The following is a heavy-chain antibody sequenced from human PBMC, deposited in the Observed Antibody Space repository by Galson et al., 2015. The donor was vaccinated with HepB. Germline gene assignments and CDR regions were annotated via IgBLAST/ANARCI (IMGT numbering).Heavy chain of an antibody. D-gene: IGHD2-21*02. CDR3: TPAYCGGDCYFHQY. CDR1: GFTFSGSA. V-gene: IGHV3-73*01. CDR2: IRSKANNYAT. Sequence: SLRLSCAASGFTFSGSAMHWVRQASGKGLEWVGRIRSKANNYATAYAASVTGRFTISRDDSKNTAYLQMNSLKTEDTAVYYCTPAYCGGDCYFHQYWGQGTLVTVSS. J-gene: IGHJ4*02.